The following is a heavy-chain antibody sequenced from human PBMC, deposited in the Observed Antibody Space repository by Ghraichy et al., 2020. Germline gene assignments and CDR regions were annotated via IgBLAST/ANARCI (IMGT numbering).Heavy chain of an antibody. CDR1: GFTFSSYA. Sequence: GESLRLSCVASGFTFSSYAMTWVRQAPGMGLEWVSSIGVSSDNTYYADSVQGRFTISRDNSKNTLFLRMNSLRVEDTAVYYCAKDAYADFGYWGQGTLVTVSS. CDR3: AKDAYADFGY. V-gene: IGHV3-23*01. CDR2: IGVSSDNT. D-gene: IGHD4-17*01. J-gene: IGHJ4*02.